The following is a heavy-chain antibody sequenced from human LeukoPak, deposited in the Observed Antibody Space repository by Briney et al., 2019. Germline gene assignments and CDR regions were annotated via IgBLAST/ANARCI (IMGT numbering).Heavy chain of an antibody. CDR2: IKSKTVGGTT. CDR1: GFTFSNAW. D-gene: IGHD6-13*01. Sequence: GGSLRLSCAASGFTFSNAWMSWVRQAPGKGLEWVGRIKSKTVGGTTDYAAPVKGRFTISRDDSKNTLYLQMNSLKTEDTAVYYCTTGAAAGTNYWGQGTLVTVSS. CDR3: TTGAAAGTNY. J-gene: IGHJ4*02. V-gene: IGHV3-15*01.